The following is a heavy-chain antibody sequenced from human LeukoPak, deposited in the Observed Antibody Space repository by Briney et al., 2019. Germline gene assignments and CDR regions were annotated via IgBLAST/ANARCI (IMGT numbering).Heavy chain of an antibody. CDR1: GYSFTSYW. D-gene: IGHD3-22*01. CDR3: ARGGTFTYSSFDN. J-gene: IGHJ4*02. CDR2: IYPADSDT. Sequence: GESLKISCKGSGYSFTSYWIGWVRQMPGKGLEWMGIIYPADSDTRYSPSFQGQVTISVDKSVNTAYLQWSSLKASDTAMYYGARGGTFTYSSFDNWGQGTLVTVSS. V-gene: IGHV5-51*01.